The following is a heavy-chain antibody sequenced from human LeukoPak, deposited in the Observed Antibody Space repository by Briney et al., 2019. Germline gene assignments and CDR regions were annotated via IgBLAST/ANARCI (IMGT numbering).Heavy chain of an antibody. D-gene: IGHD3-3*01. CDR3: ARGPLTYYDFWSGYYTGGIYYYYMDV. CDR1: GYTLTELS. Sequence: ASVKVSCKVSGYTLTELSMHWVRQAPGKGLEWMGGFDPEDGETIYAQKFQGRVTMTEDTSTDTAYMELSSLRSEDTAVYYCARGPLTYYDFWSGYYTGGIYYYYMDVWGKGTTVTVSS. J-gene: IGHJ6*03. CDR2: FDPEDGET. V-gene: IGHV1-24*01.